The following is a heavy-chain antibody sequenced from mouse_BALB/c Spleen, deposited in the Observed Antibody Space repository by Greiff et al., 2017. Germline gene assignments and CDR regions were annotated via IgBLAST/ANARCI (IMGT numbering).Heavy chain of an antibody. Sequence: EVMLVESGGGLVQPGGSLKLSCAASGFTFSSYTMSWVRQTPEKRLEWVAYISNGGGSTYYPDTVKGRFTISRDNAKNTLYLQMSSLKSEDTAMYYCARPYYGSSLYWYFDVWGAGTTVTVSS. CDR2: ISNGGGST. J-gene: IGHJ1*01. V-gene: IGHV5-12-2*01. CDR3: ARPYYGSSLYWYFDV. CDR1: GFTFSSYT. D-gene: IGHD1-1*01.